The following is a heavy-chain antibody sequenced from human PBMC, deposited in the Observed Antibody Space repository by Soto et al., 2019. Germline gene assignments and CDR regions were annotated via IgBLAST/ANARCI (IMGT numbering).Heavy chain of an antibody. J-gene: IGHJ3*01. Sequence: EVQLVDSGGGLVQPGGSLRLSCAASEFTFRSYWMHWVRQSPGKGLVWVPRISGDGSSTNYADSVKGRFTISRDNAKNTVYLQIDSLRAEDTAVYYCARSLPGTYGAFDLWGQGTMVTVSS. CDR1: EFTFRSYW. CDR3: ARSLPGTYGAFDL. V-gene: IGHV3-74*01. CDR2: ISGDGSST. D-gene: IGHD1-7*01.